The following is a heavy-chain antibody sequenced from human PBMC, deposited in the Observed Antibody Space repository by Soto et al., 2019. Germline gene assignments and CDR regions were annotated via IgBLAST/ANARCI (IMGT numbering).Heavy chain of an antibody. CDR3: AREGVAPYYYYGMDV. D-gene: IGHD5-12*01. CDR1: GFTFTGYY. Sequence: ASVKVSCKASGFTFTGYYIHWVRQAPGQGLEWMGWISTYNGDTNYAQTFQGRVTMTTDTSTSTVHMEVRSLRSDDTAVYYCAREGVAPYYYYGMDVWGQGTPVTVSS. V-gene: IGHV1-18*04. CDR2: ISTYNGDT. J-gene: IGHJ6*02.